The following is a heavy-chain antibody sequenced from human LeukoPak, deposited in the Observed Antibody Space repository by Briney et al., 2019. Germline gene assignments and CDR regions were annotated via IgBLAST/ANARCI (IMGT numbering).Heavy chain of an antibody. Sequence: WGSLRLSCAASGFTFSSNAMSWVRQAPGKGLEWVSAISGSGGSTYYADSVKGRFTISRDNSKNTLYLQMNSLRAEDTAVYYCAKAYFAMVRGPFDYWGQGTLVTVSS. J-gene: IGHJ4*02. CDR2: ISGSGGST. V-gene: IGHV3-23*01. CDR3: AKAYFAMVRGPFDY. D-gene: IGHD3-10*01. CDR1: GFTFSSNA.